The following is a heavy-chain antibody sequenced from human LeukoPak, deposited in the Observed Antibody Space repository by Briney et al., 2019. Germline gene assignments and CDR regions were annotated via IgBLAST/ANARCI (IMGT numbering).Heavy chain of an antibody. CDR2: IYYSGST. D-gene: IGHD2-15*01. CDR1: GVSISSRSYY. CDR3: ARLQRGYCSGGSCGTIDY. V-gene: IGHV4-39*01. J-gene: IGHJ4*02. Sequence: SETLSLTCTVSGVSISSRSYYWGWLRQPPGKGLVWIGSIYYSGSTYYNPSLKSLVTISVDTSKNQFSLKPSSVTAADPAVYYCARLQRGYCSGGSCGTIDYWGQGTLVTVSS.